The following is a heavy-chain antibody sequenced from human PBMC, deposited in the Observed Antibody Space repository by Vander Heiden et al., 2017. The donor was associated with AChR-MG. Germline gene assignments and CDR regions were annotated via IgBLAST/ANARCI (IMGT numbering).Heavy chain of an antibody. CDR1: GFPFGSYG. CDR3: AKGVGSSGHGDY. V-gene: IGHV3-30*18. CDR2: ISYDGSNK. Sequence: QVQLVESGGGVVQPGRSLRLACGAAGFPFGSYGWHWVRQAPGKGLEWVAVISYDGSNKYYADSVKGRFTISRDNSKNTLYLQMNSLRAEDTAVYYCAKGVGSSGHGDYWGQGTLVTVSS. J-gene: IGHJ4*02. D-gene: IGHD6-25*01.